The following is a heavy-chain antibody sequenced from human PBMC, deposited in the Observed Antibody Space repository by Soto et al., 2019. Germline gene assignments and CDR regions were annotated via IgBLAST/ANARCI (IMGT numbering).Heavy chain of an antibody. CDR3: AKSGYSYGPAAYYYYMDV. CDR1: GYTFTSYG. V-gene: IGHV1-18*01. CDR2: ISAYNGNT. Sequence: GASVKVSCKASGYTFTSYGISWVRQAPGQGLEWMGWISAYNGNTNYAQKLQGRVTMTTDTSTSTAYMELRSLRSDDTAVYYCAKSGYSYGPAAYYYYMDVWGKGTTVTVSS. J-gene: IGHJ6*03. D-gene: IGHD5-18*01.